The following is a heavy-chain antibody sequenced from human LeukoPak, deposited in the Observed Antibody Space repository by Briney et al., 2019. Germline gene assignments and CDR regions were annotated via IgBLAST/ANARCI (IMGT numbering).Heavy chain of an antibody. CDR3: ARDVDTALMDV. CDR1: GTSFSGYY. V-gene: IGHV4-34*01. Sequence: PSETLSLPCAVYGTSFSGYYWSWLRQPPGKGLEWIGEIDHRGRAKYNPSLKSRVSTSIGTSKNQFSLNLSSVTAADTAVYYCARDVDTALMDVWGEGTTVIVSS. CDR2: IDHRGRA. J-gene: IGHJ6*04. D-gene: IGHD5-18*01.